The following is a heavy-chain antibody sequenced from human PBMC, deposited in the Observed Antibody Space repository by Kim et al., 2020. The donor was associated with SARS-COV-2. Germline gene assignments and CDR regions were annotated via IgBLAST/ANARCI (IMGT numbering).Heavy chain of an antibody. CDR2: ISSSGSTI. V-gene: IGHV3-11*01. D-gene: IGHD2-2*01. J-gene: IGHJ6*02. Sequence: GGSLRLSCAASGFTFSDYYMSWIRQAPGKGLEWVSYISSSGSTIYYADSVKGRFTISRDNAKNSLYLQMNSLRAEDTAVYYCARLALRGHPDCSSTSCISVRDYYYYGMDVWGQGTTVTVSS. CDR3: ARLALRGHPDCSSTSCISVRDYYYYGMDV. CDR1: GFTFSDYY.